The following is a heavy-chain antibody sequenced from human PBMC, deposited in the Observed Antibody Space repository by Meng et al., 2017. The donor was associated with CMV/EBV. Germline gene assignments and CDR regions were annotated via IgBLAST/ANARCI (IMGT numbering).Heavy chain of an antibody. CDR1: GGSFSGYY. CDR2: INHSGST. CDR3: ARESMVRGED. J-gene: IGHJ4*02. V-gene: IGHV4-34*01. Sequence: QVQLQQGGAGLVKPSETLSLTCAVYGGSFSGYYWSWIRQPPGKGLEWIGEINHSGSTNYNPSLKSRVTISVDTSKNQFSLKLSSVTAADTAVYYCARESMVRGEDWGQGTLVTVSS. D-gene: IGHD3-10*01.